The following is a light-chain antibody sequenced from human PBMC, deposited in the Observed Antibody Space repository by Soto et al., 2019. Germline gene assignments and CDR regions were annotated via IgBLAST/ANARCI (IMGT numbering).Light chain of an antibody. CDR2: GNS. Sequence: QSVLTQPPSVSGAPGQTVTISCAGSSSNIGPGFDVRWYQQVSGAAPKLLIYGNSNRPSGVPDRFSGSRSGTSASLAITGLQPEDEADYYCQSYDSSLRGSVFGPGTKVTVL. J-gene: IGLJ1*01. CDR1: SSNIGPGFD. CDR3: QSYDSSLRGSV. V-gene: IGLV1-40*01.